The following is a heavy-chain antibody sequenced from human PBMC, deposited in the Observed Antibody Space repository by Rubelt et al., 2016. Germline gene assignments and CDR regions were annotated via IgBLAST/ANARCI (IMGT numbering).Heavy chain of an antibody. V-gene: IGHV3-33*01. Sequence: RGDDGTNKYYADSVKGRFTISRDNSKNTLYLQMNSLRAEDTAVYYCARDLVYCGGDCYPLDAFDIWGQGTMVTVSS. CDR3: ARDLVYCGGDCYPLDAFDI. D-gene: IGHD2-21*02. CDR2: RGDDGTNK. J-gene: IGHJ3*02.